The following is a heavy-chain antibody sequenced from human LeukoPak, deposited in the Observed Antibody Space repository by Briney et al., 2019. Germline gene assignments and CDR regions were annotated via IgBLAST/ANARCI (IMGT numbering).Heavy chain of an antibody. J-gene: IGHJ4*02. D-gene: IGHD1-26*01. CDR1: GGTFSSYA. CDR2: MNPNSGNT. CDR3: GSGGSSDGGIDY. V-gene: IGHV1-8*02. Sequence: ASVKVSCKASGGTFSSYAISWVRQAPGQGLEWMGWMNPNSGNTGYAQKFQGRVTMTRNTSISTAYMELSSLRSEDTAVYYCGSGGSSDGGIDYWGQGTLVTVSS.